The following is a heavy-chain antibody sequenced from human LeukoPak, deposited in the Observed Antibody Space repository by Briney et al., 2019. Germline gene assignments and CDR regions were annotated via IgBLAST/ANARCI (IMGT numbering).Heavy chain of an antibody. CDR3: AARGDSYYYGSGSYLQHYYYCYIDV. Sequence: SETLSLTCAVSGYSIISGYYWGWIRQPPGKGLEWIGSLYDSGSSYYNPSLKSRVTISVDTSKNQFSLKLSSVTAADTAVYYCAARGDSYYYGSGSYLQHYYYCYIDVWGKGTTVTVSS. CDR1: GYSIISGYY. V-gene: IGHV4-38-2*01. J-gene: IGHJ6*03. CDR2: LYDSGSS. D-gene: IGHD3-10*01.